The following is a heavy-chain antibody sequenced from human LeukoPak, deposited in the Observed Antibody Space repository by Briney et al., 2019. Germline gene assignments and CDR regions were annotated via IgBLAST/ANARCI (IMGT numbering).Heavy chain of an antibody. CDR3: ARDIRAYYYDSSGSYYFDY. J-gene: IGHJ4*02. CDR1: GGSISSYY. Sequence: SETLPLTCTVSGGSISSYYWSWIRQPAGKGLEWIGRIYTSGSTNYNPSLKSRVTMSVDTSKNQFSLKLSSVTAADTAVYYCARDIRAYYYDSSGSYYFDYWGQGTLVTVSS. CDR2: IYTSGST. D-gene: IGHD3-22*01. V-gene: IGHV4-4*07.